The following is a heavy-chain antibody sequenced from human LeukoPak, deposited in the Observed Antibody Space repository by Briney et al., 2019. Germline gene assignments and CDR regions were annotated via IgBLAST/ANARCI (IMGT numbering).Heavy chain of an antibody. CDR2: IYHSGST. J-gene: IGHJ6*02. V-gene: IGHV4-30-2*01. CDR3: ARESRGYDFWSPTNYYYYYGMDV. D-gene: IGHD3-3*01. CDR1: GGSISSGGYS. Sequence: PSETLSLTCAVSGGSISSGGYSWSWIRQPPGKGLEWIGYIYHSGSTYYNPSLKSRVTISVGRSKNQFSLKLSSVTAADTAVYYCARESRGYDFWSPTNYYYYYGMDVWGQGTTVTVSS.